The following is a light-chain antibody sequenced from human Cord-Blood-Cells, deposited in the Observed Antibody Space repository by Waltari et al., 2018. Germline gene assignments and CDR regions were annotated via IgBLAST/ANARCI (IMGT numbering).Light chain of an antibody. V-gene: IGKV1-39*01. Sequence: DIQMTQSPSSLSASVADRVTITCRSSQSISSYLNLYQQEPGKAPKLLICAASSLQSVVPSRFSGSGSGTDFTLTISSLQPEDFATYYCQQSYSTPPLTFGGGTKVEIK. CDR3: QQSYSTPPLT. J-gene: IGKJ4*01. CDR1: QSISSY. CDR2: AAS.